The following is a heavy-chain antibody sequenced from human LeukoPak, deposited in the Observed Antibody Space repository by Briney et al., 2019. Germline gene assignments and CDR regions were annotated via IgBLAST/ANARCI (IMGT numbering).Heavy chain of an antibody. J-gene: IGHJ2*01. Sequence: SETLSLTCTVSGVSVTNGGYYCTWIRQFPGRGLEWIGFFYSTESTYYNPSLKSRVTISVDTSGNQFSLKLTSLTAADTAVYYCARGSPLDWYFDLWGRGTLVTVSS. V-gene: IGHV4-61*08. CDR1: GVSVTNGGYY. CDR2: FYSTEST. CDR3: ARGSPLDWYFDL.